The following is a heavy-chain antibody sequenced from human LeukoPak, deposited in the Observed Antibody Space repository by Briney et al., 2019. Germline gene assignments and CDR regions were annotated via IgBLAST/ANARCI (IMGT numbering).Heavy chain of an antibody. CDR2: INSDGSTT. V-gene: IGHV3-74*01. J-gene: IGHJ4*02. D-gene: IGHD3-10*01. CDR1: GFTFSSYW. Sequence: GGSLRLSCAASGFTFSSYWMHWVRQAPGRGLVWISRINSDGSTTSYADSVKGRFTISRDNAKNTLYLQMNSLRAEDTAVYYCARGNYYGQDYWGQGTLVTVSS. CDR3: ARGNYYGQDY.